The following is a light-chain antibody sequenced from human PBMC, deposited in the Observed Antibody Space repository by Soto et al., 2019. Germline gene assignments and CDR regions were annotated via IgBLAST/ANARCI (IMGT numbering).Light chain of an antibody. CDR1: QTIRSG. Sequence: DIQMTQSPSTLSGSVGDRVTINCRASQTIRSGLAWYQQKPGKAPKLLIYAASTLQSGVPSRFSGIGSGTDFTLTINNLQPEDFATYYCQQSYSRPLTFGGGTKV. J-gene: IGKJ4*01. CDR2: AAS. CDR3: QQSYSRPLT. V-gene: IGKV1-39*01.